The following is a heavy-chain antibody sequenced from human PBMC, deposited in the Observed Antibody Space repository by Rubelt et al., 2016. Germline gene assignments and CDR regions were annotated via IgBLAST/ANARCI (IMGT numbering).Heavy chain of an antibody. CDR3: VYNGNYYN. Sequence: EVQLVESGGGLVQPGGSLRLSCAASGSTASSGYMGWVRQAPVKGLEWVSVMYNSRTTYYADSVKGRFTISRDTSKHTVYLQMNGLRAEDSAVDYCVYNGNYYNWGRGTLVTVSS. D-gene: IGHD3-22*01. V-gene: IGHV3-66*01. CDR1: GSTASSGY. CDR2: MYNSRTT. J-gene: IGHJ4*02.